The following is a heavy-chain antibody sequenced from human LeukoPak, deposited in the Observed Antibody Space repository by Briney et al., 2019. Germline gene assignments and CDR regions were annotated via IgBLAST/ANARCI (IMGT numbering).Heavy chain of an antibody. J-gene: IGHJ6*02. CDR3: ARDLYQLLFGWDYYYGMDV. CDR1: GFIFSNFP. V-gene: IGHV3-23*01. Sequence: GGSLRLSCAASGFIFSNFPMTWVRQTPGKGLEGVSSISGTGGDTYYTDSVRGRFTISRDNSKNTLYLQMNSLRAEDTAVYYCARDLYQLLFGWDYYYGMDVWGQGTTVTVSS. CDR2: ISGTGGDT. D-gene: IGHD2-2*01.